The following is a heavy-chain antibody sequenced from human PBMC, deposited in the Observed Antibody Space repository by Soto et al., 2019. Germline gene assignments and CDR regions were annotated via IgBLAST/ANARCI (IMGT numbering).Heavy chain of an antibody. CDR1: GGSFSGYY. CDR3: ARGLGSSWSYYYYGMDV. V-gene: IGHV4-34*01. CDR2: INHSGST. D-gene: IGHD6-13*01. J-gene: IGHJ6*02. Sequence: KTSETLSLTCAVYGGSFSGYYWSWIRQPPGKGLEWIGEINHSGSTNYNPSLKSRVTISVDTSKNQFSLKLSSVTAADTAVYYCARGLGSSWSYYYYGMDVWGQGTTVTV.